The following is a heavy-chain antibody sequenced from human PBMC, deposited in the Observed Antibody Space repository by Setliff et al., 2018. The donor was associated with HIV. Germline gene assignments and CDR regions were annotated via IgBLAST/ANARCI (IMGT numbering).Heavy chain of an antibody. CDR1: GYPFSGYG. Sequence: ASVKVSCKASGYPFSGYGISWVRQAPGQELEWMGWISAYSGDTNHAQKFQGRLTMTTDTSTSTAYMELRSLRSDDTAMYYCARPGGSYGDYGWYLRFWGQGTLVTVSS. V-gene: IGHV1-18*01. CDR3: ARPGGSYGDYGWYLRF. CDR2: ISAYSGDT. J-gene: IGHJ4*02. D-gene: IGHD4-17*01.